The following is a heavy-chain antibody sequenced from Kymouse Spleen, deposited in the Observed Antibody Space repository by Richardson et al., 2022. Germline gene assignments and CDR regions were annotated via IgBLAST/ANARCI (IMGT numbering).Heavy chain of an antibody. V-gene: IGHV3-7*01. Sequence: EVQLVESGGGLVQPGGSLRLSCAASGFTFSSYWMSWVRQAPGKGLEWVANIKQDGSEKYYVDSVKGRFTISRDNAKNSLYLQMNSLRAEDTAVYYCARRDGSGSYYNFDYWGQGTLVTVSS. CDR2: IKQDGSEK. J-gene: IGHJ4*02. CDR3: ARRDGSGSYYNFDY. D-gene: IGHD3-10*01. CDR1: GFTFSSYW.